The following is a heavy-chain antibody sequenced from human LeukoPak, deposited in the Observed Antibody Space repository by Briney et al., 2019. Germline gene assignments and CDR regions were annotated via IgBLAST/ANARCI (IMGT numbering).Heavy chain of an antibody. D-gene: IGHD3/OR15-3a*01. CDR3: ARLTRGIFGLLNRKGFDY. V-gene: IGHV4-38-2*01. CDR2: IYHSGST. Sequence: SETLSLTCAVSGYSISSGYYCGWIRQPPGKGLEWIGSIYHSGSTYYNPSLKSRVTISVDTSKNQFSLKLSSVTAADTAVYYCARLTRGIFGLLNRKGFDYWGQGTLVTVSS. CDR1: GYSISSGYY. J-gene: IGHJ4*02.